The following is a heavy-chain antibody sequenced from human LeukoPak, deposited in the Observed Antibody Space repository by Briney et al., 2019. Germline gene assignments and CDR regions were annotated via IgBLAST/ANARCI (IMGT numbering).Heavy chain of an antibody. J-gene: IGHJ3*02. D-gene: IGHD3-10*01. Sequence: SETLSLTCTVSGGSISSYYWSWIRQPPGKGLEWIGYIYYSGSTNYNPSLKSLVTISVDTSKNQFSLKLSSVTAADTAVYYCARNPSYGSEGAFDIWGQGTMVTVSS. CDR2: IYYSGST. CDR1: GGSISSYY. CDR3: ARNPSYGSEGAFDI. V-gene: IGHV4-59*01.